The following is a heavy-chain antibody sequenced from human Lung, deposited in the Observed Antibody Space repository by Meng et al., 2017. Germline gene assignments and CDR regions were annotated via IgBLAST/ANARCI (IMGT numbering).Heavy chain of an antibody. Sequence: QGQLVQSGAHAKKPGASVKVSCKASGYTFRSHYIHWVRQAPGQGLDWMGVINPSGGGTNYAQKFQGRVTMTRDTSTTTVYMELRSLRSEDTAVYYCARDMDSASLVSGRGDFDYWGQGSLVTVSS. CDR2: INPSGGGT. CDR1: GYTFRSHY. V-gene: IGHV1-46*01. J-gene: IGHJ4*02. CDR3: ARDMDSASLVSGRGDFDY. D-gene: IGHD3-16*01.